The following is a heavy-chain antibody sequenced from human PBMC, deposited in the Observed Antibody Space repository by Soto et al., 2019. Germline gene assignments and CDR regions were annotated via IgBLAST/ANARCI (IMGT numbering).Heavy chain of an antibody. CDR3: ARDRYYYDSSGYLYAEYFQH. Sequence: EVQLVESGGGLVQPGGSPRLSCAASGFTFSSYSMNWVRQAPGKGLEWVSYISSSSSTIYYADSVKGRFTISRDNAKNSXYLXMNSRRAEDTAVYYCARDRYYYDSSGYLYAEYFQHWGQGTLVTVSS. D-gene: IGHD3-22*01. J-gene: IGHJ1*01. V-gene: IGHV3-48*01. CDR2: ISSSSSTI. CDR1: GFTFSSYS.